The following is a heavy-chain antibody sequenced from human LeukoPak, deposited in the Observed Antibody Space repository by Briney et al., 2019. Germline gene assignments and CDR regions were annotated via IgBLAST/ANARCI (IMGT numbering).Heavy chain of an antibody. D-gene: IGHD6-13*01. CDR3: ARDSPPPLYGSSWYVVENWFDP. CDR1: GFTFSSYA. CDR2: ISSNGGST. V-gene: IGHV3-64*01. Sequence: PGGSLRLSCAASGFTFSSYAMHWVRQAPGKGLEYVSAISSNGGSTYYANSVKGRFTISRDNSKNTLYLQMGSLRAEDMAVYYCARDSPPPLYGSSWYVVENWFDPWGQGTLVTVSS. J-gene: IGHJ5*02.